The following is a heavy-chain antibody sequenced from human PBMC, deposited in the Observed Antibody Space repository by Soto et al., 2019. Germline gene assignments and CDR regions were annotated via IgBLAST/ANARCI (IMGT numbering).Heavy chain of an antibody. J-gene: IGHJ4*02. CDR1: GFTFSSYV. V-gene: IGHV3-30*18. D-gene: IGHD2-15*01. CDR2: ISYDGTNK. Sequence: QVQLVESGGGVVQPGRSLRLSCAASGFTFSSYVMHWVRQAPGKGLEWVAVISYDGTNKYYADSVKGRFTISRDNSKNTLYLQMNSLRAEDTAVYYCAKDRGRYCSGGSCQLFDYWGQGTLVTVSS. CDR3: AKDRGRYCSGGSCQLFDY.